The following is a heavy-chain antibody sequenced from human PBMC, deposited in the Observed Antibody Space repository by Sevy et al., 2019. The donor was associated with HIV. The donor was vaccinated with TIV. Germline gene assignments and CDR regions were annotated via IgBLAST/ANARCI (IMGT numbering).Heavy chain of an antibody. J-gene: IGHJ2*01. V-gene: IGHV1-2*02. CDR2: INPNSGGT. CDR3: ARRSYSSSWEVNWYFDL. CDR1: GYTFTGYY. D-gene: IGHD6-13*01. Sequence: ASVKVSCKASGYTFTGYYMHWVRQAPGQGLEWMGWINPNSGGTNYAQKFQGRVTMTRDTSISTAYMELSRLRSDDTAVYYCARRSYSSSWEVNWYFDLWGRGTLVTVSS.